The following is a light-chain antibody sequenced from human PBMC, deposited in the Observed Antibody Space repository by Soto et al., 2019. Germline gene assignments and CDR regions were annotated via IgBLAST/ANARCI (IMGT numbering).Light chain of an antibody. CDR2: DVT. V-gene: IGLV2-14*03. Sequence: QAVVTQPASVSGSPGQSITISCTGTSNDVGGYNYVSWYQQHPGKAPKLMIYDVTHRPSGVSNRFSGSKSGNTASLTISGLQAEDEADYYCSSYTISNTLEIGGGTKVTVL. CDR1: SNDVGGYNY. CDR3: SSYTISNTLE. J-gene: IGLJ2*01.